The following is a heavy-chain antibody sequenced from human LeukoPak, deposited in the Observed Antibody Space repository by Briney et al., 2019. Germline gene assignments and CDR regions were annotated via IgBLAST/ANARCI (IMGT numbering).Heavy chain of an antibody. V-gene: IGHV1-2*02. CDR1: GYTFTGYY. Sequence: ASVKVSCKASGYTFTGYYMHWVRQAPGQGLEWMGWINPNSGGTNYAQKFQGRVTMTRDTSISTAYMELSGLRSDDTAIYYCAGGWEPYDYWFDPWGQGTLVTVSS. CDR2: INPNSGGT. CDR3: AGGWEPYDYWFDP. D-gene: IGHD5-12*01. J-gene: IGHJ5*02.